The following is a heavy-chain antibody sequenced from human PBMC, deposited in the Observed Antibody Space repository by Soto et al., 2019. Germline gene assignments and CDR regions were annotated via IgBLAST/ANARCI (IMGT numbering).Heavy chain of an antibody. CDR3: ARDLRYCSSTSCFYGMDV. J-gene: IGHJ6*02. Sequence: GGSRRLSCAASGFTFSDYYMSWIRQAPGKGLEWVSYISSSGSTIYYADSVKGRFTISRDNAKNSLYLQMNSLRAEDTAVYYCARDLRYCSSTSCFYGMDVWGQGTTVTVSS. D-gene: IGHD2-2*01. CDR2: ISSSGSTI. V-gene: IGHV3-11*01. CDR1: GFTFSDYY.